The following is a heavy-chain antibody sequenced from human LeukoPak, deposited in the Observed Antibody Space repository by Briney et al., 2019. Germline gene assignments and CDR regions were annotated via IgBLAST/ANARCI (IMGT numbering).Heavy chain of an antibody. Sequence: SKTLSLTCAVYGGSFSGYYWSWIRQPPGKGLEWIGEINHSGSTNYNPSLKSRVTISVDTSKNQFSLKLSSVTAADTAVYYCARGHHTARFDPWGQGTLVTVSS. CDR3: ARGHHTARFDP. CDR2: INHSGST. CDR1: GGSFSGYY. V-gene: IGHV4-34*01. D-gene: IGHD2-21*02. J-gene: IGHJ5*02.